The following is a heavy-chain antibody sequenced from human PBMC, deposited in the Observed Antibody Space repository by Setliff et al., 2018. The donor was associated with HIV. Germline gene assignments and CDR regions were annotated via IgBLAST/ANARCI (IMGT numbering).Heavy chain of an antibody. CDR3: ASETGASRGWFGY. D-gene: IGHD6-13*01. CDR2: ITSSGNYK. Sequence: SLRLSCAASGFTFSTYAMHWVRQAPGKGLEWVSSITSSGNYKSYADSVKGRFTISRDNSKKTLYLQMNSLTAEDTAVYYCASETGASRGWFGYWGQGTLVTVSS. V-gene: IGHV3-21*01. J-gene: IGHJ5*01. CDR1: GFTFSTYA.